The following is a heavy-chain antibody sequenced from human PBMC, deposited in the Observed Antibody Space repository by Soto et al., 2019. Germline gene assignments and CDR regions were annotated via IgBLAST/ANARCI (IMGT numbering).Heavy chain of an antibody. V-gene: IGHV3-30-3*01. CDR3: ARLPVSRSCYYGRAGAVQNGFDP. Sequence: QVQLVESGGGVVQPGRSLRLSCAASGFTFSSYAMHWVRQAAGKGLEWVAVISYDGSNKYYADSVKGRFTISRDNSKNMLYLQMNSLGAEDTAVDYRARLPVSRSCYYGRAGAVQNGFDPWGQGTLGTVSS. D-gene: IGHD3-22*01. CDR2: ISYDGSNK. J-gene: IGHJ5*02. CDR1: GFTFSSYA.